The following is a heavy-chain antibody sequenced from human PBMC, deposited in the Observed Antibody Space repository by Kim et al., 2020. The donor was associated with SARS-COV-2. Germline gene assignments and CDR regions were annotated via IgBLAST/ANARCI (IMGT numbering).Heavy chain of an antibody. Sequence: ESTNYIPSLKSRVTISVDKSKNQFSLKLSSVTAADTAVYYCVKNSRGLLYWGQGTLVTVSS. CDR2: EST. CDR3: VKNSRGLLY. V-gene: IGHV4-4*02. D-gene: IGHD1-26*01. J-gene: IGHJ4*02.